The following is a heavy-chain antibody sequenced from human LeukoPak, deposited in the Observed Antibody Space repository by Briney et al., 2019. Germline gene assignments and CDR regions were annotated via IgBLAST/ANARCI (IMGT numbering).Heavy chain of an antibody. V-gene: IGHV3-23*01. CDR3: AKGRDYYGSGLDY. D-gene: IGHD3-10*01. J-gene: IGHJ4*02. CDR2: ISGSGGST. CDR1: GFTFSSYA. Sequence: GGSLRLSCAASGFTFSSYAMSWVRQAPGKGLEWVSAISGSGGSTYYADSVKGRFTISRDNSKNTLYLQMNSLRAEDTAVYHCAKGRDYYGSGLDYWGQGTLVTVSS.